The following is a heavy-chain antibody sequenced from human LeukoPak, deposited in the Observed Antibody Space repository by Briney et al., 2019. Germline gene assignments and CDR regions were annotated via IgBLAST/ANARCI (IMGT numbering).Heavy chain of an antibody. CDR3: ARADIHYYDSSGFCFDY. CDR2: IYRREST. Sequence: TRSPTWAVAAPSISRGGYSCSWLRQPPGKGLEGSGYIYRRESTYYKPSLKSRVTISVDRSKNQFSLKLSSVTAADTAVYYCARADIHYYDSSGFCFDYRGQGGLGTVSA. CDR1: APSISRGGYS. V-gene: IGHV4-30-2*01. J-gene: IGHJ4*02. D-gene: IGHD3-22*01.